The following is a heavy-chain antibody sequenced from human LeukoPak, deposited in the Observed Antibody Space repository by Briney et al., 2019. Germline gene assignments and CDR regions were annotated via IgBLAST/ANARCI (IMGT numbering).Heavy chain of an antibody. D-gene: IGHD5-18*01. J-gene: IGHJ6*02. Sequence: PGGSLRLSCAASGFTFSDYYMSWIRQAPGKGLEWVSYISSSGSTIYYADSVKGRFTISRDNAKNSLYLQMNSLRAEDTAVYYCARVPDLEGIQLWLQYCMDVWGQGTTVTVSS. V-gene: IGHV3-11*01. CDR3: ARVPDLEGIQLWLQYCMDV. CDR1: GFTFSDYY. CDR2: ISSSGSTI.